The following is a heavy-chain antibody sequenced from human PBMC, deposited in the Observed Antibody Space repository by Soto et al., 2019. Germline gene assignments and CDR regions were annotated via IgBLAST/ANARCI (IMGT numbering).Heavy chain of an antibody. J-gene: IGHJ6*02. CDR3: AKGRSYYYYYGVDV. Sequence: PGGSLRLSCAASGFTFSDYYMSWIRQAPGKGLEWVSYISSSSSDTNYADSVKGRFTISRDNAKNSLYLQMNSLRAEDTALYYCAKGRSYYYYYGVDVWGQGTTVTVSS. CDR2: ISSSSSDT. CDR1: GFTFSDYY. V-gene: IGHV3-11*05.